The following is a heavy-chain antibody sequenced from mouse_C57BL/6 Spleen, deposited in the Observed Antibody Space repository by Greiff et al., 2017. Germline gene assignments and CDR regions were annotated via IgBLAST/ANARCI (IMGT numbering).Heavy chain of an antibody. J-gene: IGHJ4*01. CDR1: GYAFSSYW. CDR2: IYPGDGDT. CDR3: ARYSYGSVYYYAMDY. D-gene: IGHD1-1*01. V-gene: IGHV1-80*01. Sequence: VQLQQSGAELVKPGASVKISCKASGYAFSSYWMNWVKQRPGKGLEWIGQIYPGDGDTNYNGKFKGKATLTADKSSSTAYMQLSSLTSEDSAVYFCARYSYGSVYYYAMDYWGQGTSVTVSS.